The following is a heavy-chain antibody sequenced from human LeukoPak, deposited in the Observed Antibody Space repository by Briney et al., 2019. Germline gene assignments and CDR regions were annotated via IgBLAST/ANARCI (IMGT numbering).Heavy chain of an antibody. V-gene: IGHV3-48*03. Sequence: GGAVPLSCAASGGSFRRYEMHGVRQAAGKGLAGVSYPRTSGSTIYYADCGKGRFSISRDNAKNSLYLQMNSLRAEDTAVYYCARDGAGVSYYYYGMDVWGQGTTVTDCS. CDR2: PRTSGSTI. D-gene: IGHD3-16*01. CDR1: GGSFRRYE. CDR3: ARDGAGVSYYYYGMDV. J-gene: IGHJ6*02.